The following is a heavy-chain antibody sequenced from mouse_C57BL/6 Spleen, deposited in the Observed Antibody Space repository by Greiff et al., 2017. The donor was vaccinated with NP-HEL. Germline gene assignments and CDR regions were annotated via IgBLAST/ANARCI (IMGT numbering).Heavy chain of an antibody. D-gene: IGHD1-1*01. V-gene: IGHV1-19*01. CDR1: GYTFTDYY. CDR2: INPYNGGT. CDR3: ARRGEYYGSSYYAMDY. Sequence: EVQLQQSGPVLVKPGASVKMSCKASGYTFTDYYMNWVKQSHGKSLEWIGVINPYNGGTSYNQKFKGKATLTVDKSSSTAYMELNSLTSEDSAVYYCARRGEYYGSSYYAMDYWGQGTSVTVSS. J-gene: IGHJ4*01.